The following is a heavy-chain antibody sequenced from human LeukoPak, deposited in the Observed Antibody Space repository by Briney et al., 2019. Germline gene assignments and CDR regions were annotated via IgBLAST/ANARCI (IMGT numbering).Heavy chain of an antibody. D-gene: IGHD3-10*01. CDR1: GGSISSYY. J-gene: IGHJ5*01. Sequence: SETLSLTCTVSGGSISSYYWGWIRQPPGKGLEWIGSIYYSGSTYYNPSLKSRVTISVDTSKNQISLKLNSVTAADTAVYYCARDRLLWFGELDSWGQGTLVIVSS. CDR3: ARDRLLWFGELDS. V-gene: IGHV4-39*07. CDR2: IYYSGST.